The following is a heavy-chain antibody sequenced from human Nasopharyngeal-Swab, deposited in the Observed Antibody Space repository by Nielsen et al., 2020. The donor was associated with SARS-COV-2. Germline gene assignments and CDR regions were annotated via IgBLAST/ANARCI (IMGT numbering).Heavy chain of an antibody. J-gene: IGHJ3*02. V-gene: IGHV3-7*05. D-gene: IGHD1-26*01. CDR1: GFTFSNYW. CDR2: IKQDGSEK. CDR3: ARDSGSYLTISDAFDI. Sequence: GESLKISCAASGFTFSNYWMHWVRQAPGKGLEWVANIKQDGSEKYYVDSVKGRFTISRDNAKNSLYLQMNSLRAEDTAVYYCARDSGSYLTISDAFDIWGQGTMVTVSS.